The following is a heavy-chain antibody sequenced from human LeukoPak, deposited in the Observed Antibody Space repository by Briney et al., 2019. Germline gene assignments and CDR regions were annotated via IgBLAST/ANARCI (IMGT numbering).Heavy chain of an antibody. Sequence: GGSLRLSCATSGLTFTSHGFHWVRQAAGKGLEWVAFIRNDGSDTYHANSVKGRFSISRDNSKNTVYLHMNSLRAEDTAVYYWARDRGKDYFDNWGQGTQVTVSS. J-gene: IGHJ4*02. CDR2: IRNDGSDT. V-gene: IGHV3-30*02. D-gene: IGHD4-23*01. CDR3: ARDRGKDYFDN. CDR1: GLTFTSHG.